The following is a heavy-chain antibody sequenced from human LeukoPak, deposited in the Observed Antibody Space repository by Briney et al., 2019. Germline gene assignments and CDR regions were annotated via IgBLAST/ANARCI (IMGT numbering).Heavy chain of an antibody. V-gene: IGHV1-2*02. CDR3: ARSLDGYADY. J-gene: IGHJ4*02. Sequence: GASVKVSCKASGYTFTGYYMHWVRQAPGQGLEWMGWINPKSGGTNYAQKFQGRVTMTRDTSTSTVYMELSSLRSEDTAVYYCARSLDGYADYWGQGTLVTVSS. CDR2: INPKSGGT. D-gene: IGHD5-24*01. CDR1: GYTFTGYY.